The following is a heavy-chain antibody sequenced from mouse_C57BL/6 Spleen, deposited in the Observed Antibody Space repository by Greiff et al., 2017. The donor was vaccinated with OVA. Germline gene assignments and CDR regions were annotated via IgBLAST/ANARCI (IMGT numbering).Heavy chain of an antibody. J-gene: IGHJ2*01. D-gene: IGHD3-2*02. Sequence: VQLQQSGAELVRPGASVKLSCKASGYTFTDYYINWVQQRPGQGLEWIARIYPGSGNTYYNEKFKGKATLTAEKSSSTAYMQLSSLTSEDSAVYFCERFGDSSGSFDDWGQGTTLTVSS. V-gene: IGHV1-76*01. CDR3: ERFGDSSGSFDD. CDR2: IYPGSGNT. CDR1: GYTFTDYY.